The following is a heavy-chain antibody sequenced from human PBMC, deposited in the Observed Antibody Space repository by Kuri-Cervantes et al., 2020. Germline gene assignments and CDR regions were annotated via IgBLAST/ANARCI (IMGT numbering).Heavy chain of an antibody. V-gene: IGHV3-11*01. D-gene: IGHD2-2*01. CDR3: ARGGRFEPYAY. CDR1: GFYFSEFS. Sequence: LSLTCAASGFYFSEFSMTWIRQGPGKGLESIAHITTNGYMTYYAESVKGRFSVSRDNTKNSLYLHLNNLTADDTALYYCARGGRFEPYAYWGQGTLVTSPQ. J-gene: IGHJ4*02. CDR2: ITTNGYMT.